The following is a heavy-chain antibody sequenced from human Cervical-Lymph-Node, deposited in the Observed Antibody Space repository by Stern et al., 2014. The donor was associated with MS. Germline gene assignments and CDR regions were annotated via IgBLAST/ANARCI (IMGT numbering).Heavy chain of an antibody. CDR2: VSAYNGNT. D-gene: IGHD2-15*01. CDR3: ARPRGGYYYYAMDV. J-gene: IGHJ6*02. CDR1: GYTFSSYA. Sequence: VQLVESGAEVKKPGASVKVSCQASGYTFSSYAINWVRQAPGQGLEWMGWVSAYNGNTNYALKVRGRVTMTTDTSTNTAYMELRDLTSDDTAVYYCARPRGGYYYYAMDVWGQGTTVTVSS. V-gene: IGHV1-18*01.